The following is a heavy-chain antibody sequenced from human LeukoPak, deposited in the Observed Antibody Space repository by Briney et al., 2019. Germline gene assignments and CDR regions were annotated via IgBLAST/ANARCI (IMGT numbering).Heavy chain of an antibody. CDR3: ARGADPLYYYDSSGYSEYFQH. CDR2: ISAYNVNT. V-gene: IGHV1-18*01. Sequence: ASVTVSCKPSVYTFTSYGISWVRQAPGQRLEWMGWISAYNVNTNYAQKLQGRVTMTTDTSTSTAYMELRSLRSDDTAVYYCARGADPLYYYDSSGYSEYFQHWGQGTLVTVSS. J-gene: IGHJ1*01. D-gene: IGHD3-22*01. CDR1: VYTFTSYG.